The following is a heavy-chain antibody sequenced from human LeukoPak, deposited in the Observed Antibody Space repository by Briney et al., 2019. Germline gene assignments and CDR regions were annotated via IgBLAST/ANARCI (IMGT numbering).Heavy chain of an antibody. J-gene: IGHJ4*02. CDR2: INRGGST. CDR1: GGSFSGYF. CDR3: ARIGESYYYDSSGYRSVSYFDY. D-gene: IGHD3-22*01. Sequence: PSETLSLTCAVYGGSFSGYFWSWIRQPPGKGLEWIGEINRGGSTNYNPSLKSRVTISVDTSKNQFSLKLSSVTAADTAVYYCARIGESYYYDSSGYRSVSYFDYWGQGTLVTVSS. V-gene: IGHV4-34*01.